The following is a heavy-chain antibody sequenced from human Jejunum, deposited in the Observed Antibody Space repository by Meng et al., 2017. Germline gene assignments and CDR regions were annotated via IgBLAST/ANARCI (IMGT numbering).Heavy chain of an antibody. V-gene: IGHV3-11*01. D-gene: IGHD2/OR15-2a*01. Sequence: QVHLVESGGGSVKPGGSLRLSCAGSAFTFSDYYMGWIRQAPGKGLEWVSYIGSSGSPIYYADSVRGRFTISRDNAKNSLFLQMNSLRGDDTAVYYCVASAIVATDYWGQGTLVTVSS. CDR3: VASAIVATDY. J-gene: IGHJ4*02. CDR1: AFTFSDYY. CDR2: IGSSGSPI.